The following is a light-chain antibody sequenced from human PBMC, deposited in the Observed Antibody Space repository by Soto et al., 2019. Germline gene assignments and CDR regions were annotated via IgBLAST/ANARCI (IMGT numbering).Light chain of an antibody. CDR3: AAWDDSLSGQV. V-gene: IGLV1-47*01. CDR2: RSN. J-gene: IGLJ3*02. Sequence: QSVLTQPPSASGTPGQRVTISCSGSSSNIGSNYVYWYQQLPGTAPKLLIYRSNQRPSGVPHRFSGSKSGTSASLAINGLRSEDEADYYCAAWDDSLSGQVFGGGTKLTVL. CDR1: SSNIGSNY.